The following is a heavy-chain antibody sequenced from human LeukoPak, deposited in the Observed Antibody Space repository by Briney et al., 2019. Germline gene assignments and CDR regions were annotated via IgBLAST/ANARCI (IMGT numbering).Heavy chain of an antibody. CDR1: GFTFSSYG. D-gene: IGHD3-10*01. Sequence: GGSLRLSCAASGFTFSSYGMSWVRQAPGKGLEWVSAISGSGGSTYYADSVKGRFTISRDNSKNTLYLQMNSLRAEDTAVYYCAKDSLWFGELHYFDYWGQGTLVTVSS. J-gene: IGHJ4*02. CDR3: AKDSLWFGELHYFDY. V-gene: IGHV3-23*01. CDR2: ISGSGGST.